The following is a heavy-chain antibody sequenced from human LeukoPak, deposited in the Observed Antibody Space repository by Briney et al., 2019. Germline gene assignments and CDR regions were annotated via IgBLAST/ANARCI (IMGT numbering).Heavy chain of an antibody. D-gene: IGHD2-2*01. V-gene: IGHV4-4*02. CDR3: ARGVPAAIVWGSQDYYYYYMDV. J-gene: IGHJ6*03. CDR2: IYHSGST. CDR1: GGSISSSNW. Sequence: SGTLSLTCAVSGGSISSSNWWSWVRQPPGKGLEWIGEIYHSGSTNYNPSLKSRVTISVDTSKNQFSLKLSSVTAADTAVYYCARGVPAAIVWGSQDYYYYYMDVWGKGTTVTVSS.